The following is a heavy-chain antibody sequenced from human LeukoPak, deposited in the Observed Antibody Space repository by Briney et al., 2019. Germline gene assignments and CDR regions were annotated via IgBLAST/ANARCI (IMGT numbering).Heavy chain of an antibody. D-gene: IGHD6-6*01. J-gene: IGHJ4*02. Sequence: GGSLRLSCAASGFTFSSYAMSWVRQAPGKGLEWVANIWFDESQEYYADTVKGRFTISRDVSKNTLYLQMNSLRVEDTAVYYCARDLAAARLDFRGQGTLVTVSS. CDR1: GFTFSSYA. CDR2: IWFDESQE. CDR3: ARDLAAARLDF. V-gene: IGHV3-33*08.